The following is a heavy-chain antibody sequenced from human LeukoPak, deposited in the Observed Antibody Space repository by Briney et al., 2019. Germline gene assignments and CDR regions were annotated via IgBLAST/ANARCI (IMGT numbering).Heavy chain of an antibody. CDR2: IIPILGIA. CDR1: GGTFSSYT. Sequence: SVKVSCKASGGTFSSYTISWVRQAPGQGLEWMGRIIPILGIANYAQKFQGRVTITADKSTSTAYMELSSLRSEDTAVYYCARALYCSSTSCYYYYGMDVWGQGTTVAVSS. CDR3: ARALYCSSTSCYYYYGMDV. V-gene: IGHV1-69*02. J-gene: IGHJ6*02. D-gene: IGHD2-2*01.